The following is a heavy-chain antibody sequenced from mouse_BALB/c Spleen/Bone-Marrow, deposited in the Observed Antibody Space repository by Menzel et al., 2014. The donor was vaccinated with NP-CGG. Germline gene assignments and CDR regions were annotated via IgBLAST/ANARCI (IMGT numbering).Heavy chain of an antibody. J-gene: IGHJ3*01. CDR2: INSNGGST. V-gene: IGHV5-6-3*01. Sequence: EVKVVESGGGLVQPGGSLKLSCAASGFTFSSYGMSWVRQTPDKRLELVATINSNGGSTYYPDSMKGRFTISRDNAENTLYLQMSSLKSEDTAMYYCARDMITTRGFAYWGQGTLVTVSA. CDR3: ARDMITTRGFAY. CDR1: GFTFSSYG. D-gene: IGHD2-4*01.